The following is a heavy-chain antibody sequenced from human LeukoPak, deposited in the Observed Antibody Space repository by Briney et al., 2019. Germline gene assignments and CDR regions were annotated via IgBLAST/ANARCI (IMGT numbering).Heavy chain of an antibody. CDR2: TSSSSSSI. V-gene: IGHV3-48*02. CDR3: ASAGYCSSTSCSPGAFDM. J-gene: IGHJ3*02. CDR1: GFTFSTYS. Sequence: GGSPRLSCAAPGFTFSTYSMNCVRQAPRKRLEWVSHTSSSSSSIYYADSVKDRFTISRDNAKNSLYLQMNSLRDEDTAVYYCASAGYCSSTSCSPGAFDMWGEGTMVTVSS. D-gene: IGHD2-2*01.